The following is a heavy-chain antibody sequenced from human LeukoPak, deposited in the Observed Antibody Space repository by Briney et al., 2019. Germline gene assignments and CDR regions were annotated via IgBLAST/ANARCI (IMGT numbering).Heavy chain of an antibody. D-gene: IGHD6-13*01. CDR3: ARSSSWPGGVDY. Sequence: SVKVSCKASGGTFSSYAISWVRQAPGQGLEWMGRIIPILGIANYAQKFQGRVTITADKSTSTAYMELSSLRSEDTAVYYCARSSSWPGGVDYWGQGTLVTVSS. V-gene: IGHV1-69*04. CDR2: IIPILGIA. J-gene: IGHJ4*02. CDR1: GGTFSSYA.